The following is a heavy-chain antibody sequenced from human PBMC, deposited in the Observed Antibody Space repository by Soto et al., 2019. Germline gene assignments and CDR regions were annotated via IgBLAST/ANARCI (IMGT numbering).Heavy chain of an antibody. J-gene: IGHJ3*02. CDR1: GYTFTSYG. CDR3: ARGYCSGGSCYSAFDI. Sequence: GASVKVSCKASGYTFTSYGISWVRQAPGQGLEWMGWISAYNGNTNYAQKLQGRVTMTTDTSTSTAYMELRSLRSDDTAVYYCARGYCSGGSCYSAFDICGQGTMVTVSS. V-gene: IGHV1-18*01. CDR2: ISAYNGNT. D-gene: IGHD2-15*01.